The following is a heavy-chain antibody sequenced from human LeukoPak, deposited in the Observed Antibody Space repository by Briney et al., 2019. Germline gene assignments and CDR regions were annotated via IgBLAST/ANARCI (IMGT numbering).Heavy chain of an antibody. CDR2: MNEDGSGR. D-gene: IGHD3-10*01. Sequence: GGSLRLSCAASGFTFTSAWMSWLRQTPEKGLEWVAHMNEDGSGRLYVDSAKGRFTISRDDTQNSVYLQMNSLRVEDTAVYYCAAWFGESVPWGQGTLVTVSS. CDR1: GFTFTSAW. CDR3: AAWFGESVP. J-gene: IGHJ5*02. V-gene: IGHV3-7*01.